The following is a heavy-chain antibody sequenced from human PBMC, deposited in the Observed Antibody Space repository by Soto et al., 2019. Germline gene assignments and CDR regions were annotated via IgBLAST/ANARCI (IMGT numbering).Heavy chain of an antibody. CDR3: TRGRPYYDY. V-gene: IGHV3-49*04. Sequence: GGSRRLSCTASGFTFGDYAMTWVRQAPGKGLEWVGFIRSKAFGGTTEYAASVKGRFTISRDDSKSIAYLQMNSLKTEDTAVYYCTRGRPYYDYLGQGTLVTVSS. CDR1: GFTFGDYA. J-gene: IGHJ4*02. CDR2: IRSKAFGGTT.